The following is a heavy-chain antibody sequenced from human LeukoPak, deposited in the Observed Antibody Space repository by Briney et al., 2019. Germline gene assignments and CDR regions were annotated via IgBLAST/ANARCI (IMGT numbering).Heavy chain of an antibody. V-gene: IGHV4-38-2*02. Sequence: PSETLSLTCTVSDYSIGSGYYWGWIRQPPGKGLEWIGSIFHSGSTYYNPSLKSRVTISVDTSKNQFSLKLTSVTAADTAVYYCARNYYGSGSYYDYWGQGTLVTVSS. J-gene: IGHJ4*02. D-gene: IGHD3-10*01. CDR2: IFHSGST. CDR1: DYSIGSGYY. CDR3: ARNYYGSGSYYDY.